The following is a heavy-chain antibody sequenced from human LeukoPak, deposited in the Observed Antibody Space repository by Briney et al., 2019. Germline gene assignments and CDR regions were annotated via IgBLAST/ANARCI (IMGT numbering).Heavy chain of an antibody. CDR1: GYTFTSYG. J-gene: IGHJ4*02. CDR3: ARDPDDILTGGSGY. V-gene: IGHV1-18*01. CDR2: ISAYNGNT. Sequence: ASVKVSCKASGYTFTSYGISWVRQAPGQGLEWMGWISAYNGNTNYAQKLQGRVTMTTDTSTSTAYMELRSLRSDDTAVYYCARDPDDILTGGSGYWGQGTLVTVSS. D-gene: IGHD3-9*01.